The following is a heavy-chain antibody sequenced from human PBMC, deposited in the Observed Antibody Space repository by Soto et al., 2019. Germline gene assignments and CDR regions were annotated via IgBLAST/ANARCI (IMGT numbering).Heavy chain of an antibody. D-gene: IGHD3-3*01. Sequence: ASVTVSCKASGYTFTNYAINWVRQATGQGLEWMGWMNPNSGNTGYAQKFQGRVTMTRNTSISTAYMELSSLRSEDTAVYYCARVLSWASYYDFWSGYYNYYYYGMDVWGQGTTVTVSS. V-gene: IGHV1-8*02. CDR2: MNPNSGNT. J-gene: IGHJ6*02. CDR3: ARVLSWASYYDFWSGYYNYYYYGMDV. CDR1: GYTFTNYA.